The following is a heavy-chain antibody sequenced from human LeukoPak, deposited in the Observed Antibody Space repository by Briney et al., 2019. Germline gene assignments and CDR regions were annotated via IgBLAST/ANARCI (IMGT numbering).Heavy chain of an antibody. V-gene: IGHV4-34*01. J-gene: IGHJ4*02. CDR3: ARGKPYGGNCLDY. D-gene: IGHD4-23*01. Sequence: SETLSLTCAVYGGSFSGYYWSWIRQPPGKGLEWIGEINHSGSTNYNPSLKSRVTISVDTSKNQFSLKLSSVTAADTAVYYCARGKPYGGNCLDYWGQGTLVTVSS. CDR2: INHSGST. CDR1: GGSFSGYY.